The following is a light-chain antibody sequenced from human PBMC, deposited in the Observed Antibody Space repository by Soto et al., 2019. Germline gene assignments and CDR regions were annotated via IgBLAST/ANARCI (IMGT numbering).Light chain of an antibody. CDR1: QYIRSD. Sequence: TEMTQSPSALSATVGDRVTIACRASQYIRSDLAWYQQKPGKAPNLLIYAASSLQGGVPSRFSGSGSGTDFTLTLSSLQPEDSATYYCLQDYTYPRTFGHGTKVEV. V-gene: IGKV1-6*01. CDR2: AAS. CDR3: LQDYTYPRT. J-gene: IGKJ1*01.